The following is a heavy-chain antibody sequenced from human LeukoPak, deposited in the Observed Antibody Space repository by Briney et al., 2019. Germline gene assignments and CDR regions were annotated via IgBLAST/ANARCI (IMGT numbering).Heavy chain of an antibody. Sequence: SETLSLTCTVSGGSISSYYWSWIRQPPGKGLEWIGYIYTSGSTNYNPSLKSRVTISVDTSKNQFSLKLSSVTAADTAVYYCARFAYGSYYPWFDYWGQGTLVTVSS. V-gene: IGHV4-4*09. CDR1: GGSISSYY. CDR3: ARFAYGSYYPWFDY. J-gene: IGHJ4*02. CDR2: IYTSGST. D-gene: IGHD1-26*01.